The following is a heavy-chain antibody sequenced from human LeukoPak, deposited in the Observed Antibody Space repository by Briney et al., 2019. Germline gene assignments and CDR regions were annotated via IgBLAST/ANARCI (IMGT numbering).Heavy chain of an antibody. CDR2: IYPGDSHT. Sequence: GESLKISCKGSGYSFTNYWIGWVRPVPGKGLEWMGIIYPGDSHTRYSPSFQGQVTISADKSISTAFLQWSSLQASDNAMYYCARHRAFHGSSYYYYYMDVWGKGTTVTVSS. D-gene: IGHD6-13*01. J-gene: IGHJ6*03. CDR3: ARHRAFHGSSYYYYYMDV. CDR1: GYSFTNYW. V-gene: IGHV5-51*01.